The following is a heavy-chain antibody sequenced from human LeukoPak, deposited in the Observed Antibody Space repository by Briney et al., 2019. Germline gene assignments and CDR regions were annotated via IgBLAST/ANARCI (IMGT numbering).Heavy chain of an antibody. CDR1: GYTFTSYD. Sequence: ASVKVSCKASGYTFTSYDINWVRQATGQGLEWMGWMNPNSGYTNYAQKFQGRVTMTRDTSINTAYMELSRLTSDDTAAYYCATDPRTTVFGTFRYYYMDVWGEGTTVAVSS. D-gene: IGHD3-3*01. CDR3: ATDPRTTVFGTFRYYYMDV. CDR2: MNPNSGYT. V-gene: IGHV1-2*02. J-gene: IGHJ6*03.